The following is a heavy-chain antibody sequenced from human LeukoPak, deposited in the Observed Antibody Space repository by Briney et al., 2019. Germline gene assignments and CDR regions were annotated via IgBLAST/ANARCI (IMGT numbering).Heavy chain of an antibody. V-gene: IGHV1-18*01. D-gene: IGHD3-22*01. Sequence: GASVKVSCKASGYTFTSYGISWVRQAPGQGLEWMGWISACNGNTNYAQKLQGRVTMTTDTSTSTAYMELRSLRSDDTAVYYCARGLVGDSSGYYLKYYFDYWGQGTLVTVSS. J-gene: IGHJ4*02. CDR1: GYTFTSYG. CDR3: ARGLVGDSSGYYLKYYFDY. CDR2: ISACNGNT.